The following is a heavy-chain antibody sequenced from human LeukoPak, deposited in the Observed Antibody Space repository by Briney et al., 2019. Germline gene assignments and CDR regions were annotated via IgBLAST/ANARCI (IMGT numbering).Heavy chain of an antibody. J-gene: IGHJ3*02. CDR3: ARGPRVPYRIRNGAFDI. CDR2: INHSGST. V-gene: IGHV4-34*01. CDR1: GFTFGDYA. D-gene: IGHD1-14*01. Sequence: GSLRLSCTASGFTFGDYAMSWVRQPPGKGLEWIGEINHSGSTNYNPSLKSRVTISVDTSKNQFSLKLSSVTAADTAVYYCARGPRVPYRIRNGAFDIWGQGTMVTVSS.